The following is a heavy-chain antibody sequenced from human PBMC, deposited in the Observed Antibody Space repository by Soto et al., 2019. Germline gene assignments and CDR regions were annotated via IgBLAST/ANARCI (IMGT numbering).Heavy chain of an antibody. Sequence: SETLSLTCTVSGGSISSSSYYWGGIRQPPGKGLEWIGSIYYSGSTYYNPSLKGRVTISVDTSKNQFSLKLSSVTAADTAVYYCARWGRAYSSSESDYWGQGTLVTVSS. CDR1: GGSISSSSYY. CDR3: ARWGRAYSSSESDY. D-gene: IGHD6-13*01. V-gene: IGHV4-39*01. CDR2: IYYSGST. J-gene: IGHJ4*02.